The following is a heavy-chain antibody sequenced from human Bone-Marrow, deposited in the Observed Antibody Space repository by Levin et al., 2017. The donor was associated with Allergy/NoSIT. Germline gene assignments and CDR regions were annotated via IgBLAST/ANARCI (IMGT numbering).Heavy chain of an antibody. J-gene: IGHJ4*02. CDR2: IRSKANKYAT. D-gene: IGHD3-3*01. CDR3: KIWSGSSDY. V-gene: IGHV3-73*01. CDR1: GFAFSGSA. Sequence: GESLKISCAASGFAFSGSAVHWVRQASGKGLEWVGRIRSKANKYATAYVASVNGRFTTSRDDSKNTAYLQMNSLKTEDTAVYYCKIWSGSSDYWGQGTLVTVSS.